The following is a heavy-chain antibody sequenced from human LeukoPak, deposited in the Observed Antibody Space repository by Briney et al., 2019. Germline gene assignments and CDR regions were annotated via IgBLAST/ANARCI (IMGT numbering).Heavy chain of an antibody. CDR2: ISSYSTYI. CDR3: ARDSFAGYDSSGYSSYDY. CDR1: GFPFSDYA. J-gene: IGHJ4*02. D-gene: IGHD3-22*01. Sequence: AGGSLRLSCEASGFPFSDYAMTWVRQAPGKGLEWVSFISSYSTYIYYADSLKGRFTISRDNAKNSLYLQMNSLRAEDTAVYYCARDSFAGYDSSGYSSYDYWGQGTLVTVSS. V-gene: IGHV3-21*01.